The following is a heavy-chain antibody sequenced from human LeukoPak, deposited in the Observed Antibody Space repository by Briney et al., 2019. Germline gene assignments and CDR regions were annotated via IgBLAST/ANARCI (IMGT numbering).Heavy chain of an antibody. CDR2: TYYRSKGYN. J-gene: IGHJ4*02. D-gene: IGHD2-2*02. Sequence: SQTLSLTCGVSGDTVSSNNGAWNWIRQSPWRGLEWLGRTYYRSKGYNDYAGSMKGRITISPDTSKNQFSLQLNSVTPEDTAVYYCARDVGTSGCYTFDYWVQGTLVTVSS. CDR3: ARDVGTSGCYTFDY. V-gene: IGHV6-1*01. CDR1: GDTVSSNNGA.